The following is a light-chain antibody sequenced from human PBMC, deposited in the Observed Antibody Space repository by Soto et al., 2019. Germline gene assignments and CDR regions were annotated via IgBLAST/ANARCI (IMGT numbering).Light chain of an antibody. CDR3: QQANSFPYT. V-gene: IGKV1-12*02. CDR1: QVISIW. CDR2: ATS. J-gene: IGKJ2*01. Sequence: DIPMTQSPFSVSASVGDRVTITCRATQVISIWLAWYQQKPGKAPKLLLYATSNLQSRVPSSCGRSGSGTDFARTITSLPPEDFAPYYCQQANSFPYTFGQGIKMEIK.